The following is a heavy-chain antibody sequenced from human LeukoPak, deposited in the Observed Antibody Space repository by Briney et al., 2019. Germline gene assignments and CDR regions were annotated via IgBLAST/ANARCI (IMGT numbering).Heavy chain of an antibody. Sequence: SETLSLTCTVSGGSISSYYWSWIRQPPGKGLEWIGYIYYSGSINYNPSLKSRVTISVDTSKNQLSLKLSSVTAADTAVYYCARTEDYYDSSGYYLLWGQGTLVTVSS. D-gene: IGHD3-22*01. CDR1: GGSISSYY. CDR3: ARTEDYYDSSGYYLL. J-gene: IGHJ4*02. CDR2: IYYSGSI. V-gene: IGHV4-59*01.